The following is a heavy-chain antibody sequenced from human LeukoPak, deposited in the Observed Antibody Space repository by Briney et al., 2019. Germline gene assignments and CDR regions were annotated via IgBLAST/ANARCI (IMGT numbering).Heavy chain of an antibody. D-gene: IGHD2-15*01. J-gene: IGHJ4*02. Sequence: GGSLRLSCSASGFTFSSYAMNWVRQAPGKGLEWVSYISSSSSTIYYADSVKGRFTISRDNSKNTLYLQMNSLRAEDTAVYYCAKTNPDIVVVVAATFDYWGQGTLVTVSS. CDR3: AKTNPDIVVVVAATFDY. CDR1: GFTFSSYA. V-gene: IGHV3-23*01. CDR2: ISSSSSTI.